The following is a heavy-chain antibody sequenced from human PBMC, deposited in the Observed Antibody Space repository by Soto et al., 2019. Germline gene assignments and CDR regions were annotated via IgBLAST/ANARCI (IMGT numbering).Heavy chain of an antibody. D-gene: IGHD1-26*01. CDR3: ARGTAPGAYYYYYMDV. Sequence: GASVKVSCKASGYTFTSYYMHWVRQAPGQGLEWMGWINPNSGGTNYAQKFQGWVTMTRDTSISTAYMELSRLRSDDTAVHYCARGTAPGAYYYYYMDVWGKGTTVTVSS. J-gene: IGHJ6*03. CDR1: GYTFTSYY. V-gene: IGHV1-2*04. CDR2: INPNSGGT.